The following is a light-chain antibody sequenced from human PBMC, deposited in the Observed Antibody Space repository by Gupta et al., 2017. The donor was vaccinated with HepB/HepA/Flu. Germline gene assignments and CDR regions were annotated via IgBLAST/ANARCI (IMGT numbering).Light chain of an antibody. CDR1: QDISNY. Sequence: DIQMTQSPSSLSASVGDRVTITCQASQDISNYLNWYQQKPGKVPKLLIYDASKLETGVPSRFSGRGSGTHFTFTISSLQPEDFATYFCQQYDNLLFTFGPGTKVDIK. CDR2: DAS. V-gene: IGKV1-33*01. CDR3: QQYDNLLFT. J-gene: IGKJ3*01.